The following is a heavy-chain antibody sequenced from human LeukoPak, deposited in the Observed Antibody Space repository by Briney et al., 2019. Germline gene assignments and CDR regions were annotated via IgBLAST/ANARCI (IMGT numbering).Heavy chain of an antibody. CDR1: GFTFSSSA. J-gene: IGHJ6*02. D-gene: IGHD6-6*01. CDR2: ISYDRSNK. Sequence: GRSLRLSCAASGFTFSSSAMHWVRQAPGKGLEWVALISYDRSNKYYADSVKGRFTISRDNSKNTLYLQMNSLRAEDTAVYYCARAQRSSSSNYYYGMDVWGQGTTVTVSS. V-gene: IGHV3-30-3*01. CDR3: ARAQRSSSSNYYYGMDV.